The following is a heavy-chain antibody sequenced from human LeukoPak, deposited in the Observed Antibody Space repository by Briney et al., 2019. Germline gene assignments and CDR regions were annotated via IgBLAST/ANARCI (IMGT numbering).Heavy chain of an antibody. CDR3: AREQKVSSGSYYKIADYYYYMDV. V-gene: IGHV1-69*13. J-gene: IGHJ6*03. D-gene: IGHD3-10*01. CDR2: IIPIFGTA. CDR1: GGTFSSYN. Sequence: SVKVSCKASGGTFSSYNINWVRQAPGQGLEWMGGIIPIFGTANYAQKFQGRVTITADESTSTAYMELSSLRSEDTAVYYCAREQKVSSGSYYKIADYYYYMDVWGKGTTVTISS.